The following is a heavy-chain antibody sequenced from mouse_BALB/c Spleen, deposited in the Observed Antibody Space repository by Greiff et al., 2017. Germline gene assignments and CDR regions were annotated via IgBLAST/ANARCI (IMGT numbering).Heavy chain of an antibody. CDR1: GYAFSSYW. Sequence: VQLQQSGTVLARPGASVKMSCKASGYAFSSYWMNWVKQRPGQGLEWIGQIYPGDGDTNYNGKFKGKATLTADKSSSTAYMQLSSLTSEDSAVYFCARNGNYFAYWGQGTLVTVSA. V-gene: IGHV1-80*01. CDR3: ARNGNYFAY. D-gene: IGHD2-1*01. J-gene: IGHJ3*01. CDR2: IYPGDGDT.